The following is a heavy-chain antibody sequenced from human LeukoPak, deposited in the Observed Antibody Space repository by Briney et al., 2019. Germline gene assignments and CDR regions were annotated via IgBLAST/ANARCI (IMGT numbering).Heavy chain of an antibody. CDR2: IQQAGSEK. CDR1: GFTFSSSA. D-gene: IGHD3-10*01. Sequence: GGSLRLSCAASGFTFSSSAMSWVRQAPGKGLEWVAHIQQAGSEKYYVDSVKGRFTISRDNTKNSLYLQMNSLRAEDTAVYYCATEAYYHFDYWGQGTLVTVSS. V-gene: IGHV3-7*01. J-gene: IGHJ4*02. CDR3: ATEAYYHFDY.